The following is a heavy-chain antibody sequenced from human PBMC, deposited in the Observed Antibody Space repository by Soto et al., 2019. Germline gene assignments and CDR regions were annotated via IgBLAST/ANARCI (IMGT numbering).Heavy chain of an antibody. J-gene: IGHJ6*02. D-gene: IGHD2-2*01. CDR3: ARGGGVLVPAAIYYYYGMDV. Sequence: QVQLVESGGGVVQPGRSLRLSCAASGFTFSSYAMHWVRQAPGKGLEWVAVISYDGSNKYYADSVKGRFTISRDNSKNTXYQXMNSLRAEDTAVYYCARGGGVLVPAAIYYYYGMDVWGQGTTVTVSS. CDR2: ISYDGSNK. V-gene: IGHV3-30-3*01. CDR1: GFTFSSYA.